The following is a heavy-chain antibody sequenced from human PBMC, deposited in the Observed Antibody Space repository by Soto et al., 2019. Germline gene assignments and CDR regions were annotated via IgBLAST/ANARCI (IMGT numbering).Heavy chain of an antibody. CDR3: ARALQAYYYSSGSYSLDH. CDR2: IYYSGST. V-gene: IGHV4-61*01. Sequence: SETLSLTCTVSGDSVSSGSYDWSWIRQPPGKGLEWIGYIYYSGSTNYNPSLKSRVTISLDTSKNQFSLKLTSVTAADTAVYYCARALQAYYYSSGSYSLDHWGQGALVTVSS. D-gene: IGHD3-10*01. CDR1: GDSVSSGSYD. J-gene: IGHJ4*02.